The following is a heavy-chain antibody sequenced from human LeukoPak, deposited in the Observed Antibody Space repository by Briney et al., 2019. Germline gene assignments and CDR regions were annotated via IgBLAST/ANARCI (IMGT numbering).Heavy chain of an antibody. D-gene: IGHD5-18*01. V-gene: IGHV3-30*02. CDR1: GFTFSSYG. J-gene: IGHJ6*03. CDR2: IRYDGSNK. CDR3: AKERDTAMAWYMDV. Sequence: GGSLRLSCAASGFTFSSYGMHWVRQAPGKGLEWVAFIRYDGSNKYYADSVKGRFTISRDNSKNTLHLQMNSLRAEDTAVYYCAKERDTAMAWYMDVWGKGTTVTISS.